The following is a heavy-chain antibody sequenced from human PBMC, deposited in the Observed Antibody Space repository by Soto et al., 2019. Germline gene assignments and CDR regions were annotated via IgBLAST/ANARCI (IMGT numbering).Heavy chain of an antibody. CDR1: GFTFNSYS. V-gene: IGHV3-48*02. J-gene: IGHJ5*02. D-gene: IGHD6-19*01. CDR2: ISSSSTTK. CDR3: ARPSSGWVNWFDP. Sequence: EVQLVESGGGLVQPGGSLRLSCAASGFTFNSYSMNWVRQAPGKGLEGVSYISSSSTTKYYTDSVKGRFTISRDNAKNSLYLQMNSLRDDDTAVYYCARPSSGWVNWFDPWGQGTLVTVSS.